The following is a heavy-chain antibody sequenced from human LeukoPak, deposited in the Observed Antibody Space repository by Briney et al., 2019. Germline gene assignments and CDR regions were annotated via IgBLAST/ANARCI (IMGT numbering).Heavy chain of an antibody. Sequence: SETLSLTCTVSGGSISSYYRTWIRQPAGKGLEWIGRIYTTGSTNYNPSLNSRVTMSVDTSKKQFSLRLSCVTAAGTAVYWCARQMAVAGKVGFDYWGEGTLVSVSS. D-gene: IGHD6-19*01. CDR1: GGSISSYY. J-gene: IGHJ4*02. CDR2: IYTTGST. CDR3: ARQMAVAGKVGFDY. V-gene: IGHV4-4*07.